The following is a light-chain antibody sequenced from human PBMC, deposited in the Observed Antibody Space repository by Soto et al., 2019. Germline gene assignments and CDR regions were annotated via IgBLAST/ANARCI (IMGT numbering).Light chain of an antibody. V-gene: IGLV2-14*01. CDR1: SSDVGGYDH. Sequence: QSVLTQPASVSGSPGQSITISCTGTSSDVGGYDHVSWYQQHPGRVPKLMIYDVSNRPSGVSNRFSGSKSGNTASLTISGLQAEDEADYYCSSYTSSNTLVFGGGTKLTVL. CDR2: DVS. J-gene: IGLJ2*01. CDR3: SSYTSSNTLV.